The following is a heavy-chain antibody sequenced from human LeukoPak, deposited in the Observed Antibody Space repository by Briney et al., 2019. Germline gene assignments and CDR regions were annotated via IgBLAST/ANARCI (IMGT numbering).Heavy chain of an antibody. J-gene: IGHJ4*02. CDR3: GKLKSSGYLIEY. CDR1: GFTVSSNY. CDR2: IYSGGDT. D-gene: IGHD3-22*01. V-gene: IGHV3-53*01. Sequence: GGSLRLSCAASGFTVSSNYMGWVRQAPGKGLEWVSVIYSGGDTYYADSVRGLFTVSRDNSKNTLYLQMNSLRVDDTAVYYCGKLKSSGYLIEYWGQGTLVTVSS.